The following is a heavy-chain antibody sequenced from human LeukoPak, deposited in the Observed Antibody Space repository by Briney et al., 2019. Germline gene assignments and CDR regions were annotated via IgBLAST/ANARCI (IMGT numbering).Heavy chain of an antibody. CDR2: IRHDGNAK. CDR3: ATSHDSAGND. CDR1: GFAFSDFS. J-gene: IGHJ4*02. D-gene: IGHD2-15*01. Sequence: PGGSLRLSCAASGFAFSDFSMSCVPQAPGKGLEWVANIRHDGNAKNYVPSVRGRFTISRDNAKNSLYLQMNSLTVEDTAVYYCATSHDSAGNDWGQGNLVTVSS. V-gene: IGHV3-7*01.